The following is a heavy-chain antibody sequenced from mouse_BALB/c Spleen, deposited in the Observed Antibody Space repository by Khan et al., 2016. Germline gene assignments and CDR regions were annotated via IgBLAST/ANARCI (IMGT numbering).Heavy chain of an antibody. CDR2: IRSKSNNHAT. Sequence: EVKLEESGGGLVQPGGSMKLSCAASGFTFSDAWMDWVRQSPEKGLEWVAEIRSKSNNHATYYAESVKGRFTISRDDSRSSVYLQMKSLSAEDSGIDFCRSVYFDYWGQGTTLTVSS. V-gene: IGHV6-6*01. J-gene: IGHJ2*01. CDR3: RSVYFDY. CDR1: GFTFSDAW.